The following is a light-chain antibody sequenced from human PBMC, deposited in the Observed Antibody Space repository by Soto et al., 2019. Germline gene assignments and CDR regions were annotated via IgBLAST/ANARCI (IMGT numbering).Light chain of an antibody. CDR1: TSNIGASYD. CDR2: RDT. V-gene: IGLV1-40*01. Sequence: QSVLTQPPSVSGAPGQTVTISCTGSTSNIGASYDVHWYQQLPGSAPNLLIYRDTHRPSGIPNRFSGSRSGTSASLDIFGTQPGDEADYYCKSYDNILNGYVFGTGTKVTV. CDR3: KSYDNILNGYV. J-gene: IGLJ1*01.